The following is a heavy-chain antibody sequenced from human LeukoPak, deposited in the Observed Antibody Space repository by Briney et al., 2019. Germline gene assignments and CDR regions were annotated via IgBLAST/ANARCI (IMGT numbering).Heavy chain of an antibody. Sequence: PGGSLRLSCAASGFTFSNYGLHWVRQAPGKGLECVSAISDSGDKTDYADSVRGRFTIYRDNSKDTLYLQMNSLGAADTAVYYCAKDGRGYCNNSSCWGQGTLVTVSS. D-gene: IGHD2-2*01. CDR2: ISDSGDKT. J-gene: IGHJ4*02. CDR3: AKDGRGYCNNSSC. CDR1: GFTFSNYG. V-gene: IGHV3-23*01.